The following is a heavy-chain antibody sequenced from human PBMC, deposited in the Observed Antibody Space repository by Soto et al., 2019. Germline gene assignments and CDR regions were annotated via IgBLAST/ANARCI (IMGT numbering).Heavy chain of an antibody. CDR1: GGSISSGGYY. Sequence: QVQLQESGPGLVKPSQTLSLTCTVSGGSISSGGYYWSWIRQHPGKGLEWIGYIYYSGSTYYNPSLKIRVTISVDTSKNQFSLKLSSVAAADTAVYYCAREKVICSGGSYRPPPRTFDYWGQGTLVTVSS. CDR2: IYYSGST. D-gene: IGHD2-15*01. CDR3: AREKVICSGGSYRPPPRTFDY. J-gene: IGHJ4*02. V-gene: IGHV4-31*03.